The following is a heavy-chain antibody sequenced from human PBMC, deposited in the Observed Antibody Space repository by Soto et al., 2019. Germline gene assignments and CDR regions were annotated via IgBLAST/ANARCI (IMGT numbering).Heavy chain of an antibody. J-gene: IGHJ6*02. CDR2: ISGSGGST. CDR1: GFTFSSYA. V-gene: IGHV3-23*01. CDR3: AKQGAGDDSTSYYYYGMDV. Sequence: GGSLRLSCAASGFTFSSYAMSWVRQAPGKGLEWVSAISGSGGSTYYADSVKGRFTISRDNSKDTLYLQMNSLRAEDTAVHYCAKQGAGDDSTSYYYYGMDVWGQGTTVTVSS. D-gene: IGHD3-22*01.